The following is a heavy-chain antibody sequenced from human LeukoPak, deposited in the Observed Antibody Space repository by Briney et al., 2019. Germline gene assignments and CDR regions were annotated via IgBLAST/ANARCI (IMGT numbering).Heavy chain of an antibody. V-gene: IGHV4-59*01. Sequence: SETLPLTCTVSGGSISSYYWSWIRQPPGKGLEWIGYIYYSGSTNYNPSLKSRVTISVDTSKNQFSLKLTSVTAADTAVYYCVRVVALGAAGYYFDYWGQGSLVTVSS. CDR3: VRVVALGAAGYYFDY. CDR2: IYYSGST. CDR1: GGSISSYY. J-gene: IGHJ4*02. D-gene: IGHD6-13*01.